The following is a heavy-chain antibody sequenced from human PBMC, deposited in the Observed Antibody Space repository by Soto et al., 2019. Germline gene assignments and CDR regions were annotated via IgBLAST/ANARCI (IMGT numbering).Heavy chain of an antibody. Sequence: PWVPHRLSYTALWFTFSDYAMHRIRQAKGKGLEYVSAISSNGGSTYYANSVKGRFTISRDNSKNTLYLQMGSLRAEDMAVYYCARQGRAVSSYYFDYWGQGTLVTLSS. V-gene: IGHV3-64*01. CDR2: ISSNGGST. CDR1: WFTFSDYA. CDR3: ARQGRAVSSYYFDY. J-gene: IGHJ4*02. D-gene: IGHD3-10*01.